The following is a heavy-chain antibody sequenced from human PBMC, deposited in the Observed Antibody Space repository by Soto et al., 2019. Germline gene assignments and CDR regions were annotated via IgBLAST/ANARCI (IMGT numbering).Heavy chain of an antibody. CDR2: ISLYSDGT. CDR3: ARVVPGAEAWFGP. Sequence: ASVKVSCKTSGYTFSNYGITWVRQAPGQPLEWLGWISLYSDGTNYAQKFQGRVSMTTDTSTTTAYMELRSLRSDDTAVYYCARVVPGAEAWFGPRGQGTLDTVST. V-gene: IGHV1-18*01. CDR1: GYTFSNYG. D-gene: IGHD2-2*01. J-gene: IGHJ5*02.